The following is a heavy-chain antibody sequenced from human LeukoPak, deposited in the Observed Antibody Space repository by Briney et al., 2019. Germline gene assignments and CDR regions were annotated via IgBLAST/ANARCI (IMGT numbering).Heavy chain of an antibody. CDR1: GFTLSSYR. D-gene: IGHD3-16*01. Sequence: GGSLRLSCAAAGFTLSSYRMNWVRQAPGKGLEWVSSISSSSSYMYYADSVKGRFTISRDNAKNSLYLQMNSLRAEDTAVYYCARDQEAMGDYYFDYWGQGTLVTVSS. V-gene: IGHV3-21*01. CDR2: ISSSSSYM. CDR3: ARDQEAMGDYYFDY. J-gene: IGHJ4*02.